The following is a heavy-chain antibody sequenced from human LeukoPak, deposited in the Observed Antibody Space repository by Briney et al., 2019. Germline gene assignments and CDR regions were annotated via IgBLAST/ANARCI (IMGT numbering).Heavy chain of an antibody. D-gene: IGHD3-22*01. V-gene: IGHV6-1*01. CDR1: GDSVSSNSVA. J-gene: IGHJ4*02. CDR2: TKYRSKWLN. CDR3: AKDSRLLPTPVFDY. Sequence: SQTLSLTCAISGDSVSSNSVAWNWIRQSPSRGLEWLGRTKYRSKWLNDYAESVKSRITVNPDTSKNQFSLQLSSVTPEDTAVYYCAKDSRLLPTPVFDYWGQGTLVTVSS.